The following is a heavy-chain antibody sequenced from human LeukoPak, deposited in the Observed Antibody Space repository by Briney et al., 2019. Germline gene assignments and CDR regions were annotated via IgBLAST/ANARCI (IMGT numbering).Heavy chain of an antibody. CDR3: AKDHCSGGSCYFNLLVSFGMDV. D-gene: IGHD2-15*01. V-gene: IGHV3-9*01. CDR1: GFTFDDYA. CDR2: ISWNSGSI. Sequence: PGGSLRLSCAASGFTFDDYAMHWVRQAPGKGLEWVSGISWNSGSIGYADSVKGRFTISRDNSKNTLYLQMNSLRAEDTAVYYCAKDHCSGGSCYFNLLVSFGMDVWGQGTTVTVSS. J-gene: IGHJ6*02.